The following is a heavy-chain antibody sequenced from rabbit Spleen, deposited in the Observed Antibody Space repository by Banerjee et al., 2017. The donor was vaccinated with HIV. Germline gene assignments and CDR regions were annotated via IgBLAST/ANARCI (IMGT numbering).Heavy chain of an antibody. Sequence: QEQLVESGGGLVQPEGSLTLTCTASGFSFSSSYYMCWVRQAPGKGLEWIGCIYTPSSDNIYYASWAKGRFTITKTSSTTVTLQMTSLTAADTATYFCAKSSIAGNGYYTDTTYGMDLWGPGTLVTVS. J-gene: IGHJ6*01. CDR3: AKSSIAGNGYYTDTTYGMDL. D-gene: IGHD8-1*01. CDR2: IYTPSSDNI. V-gene: IGHV1S45*01. CDR1: GFSFSSSYY.